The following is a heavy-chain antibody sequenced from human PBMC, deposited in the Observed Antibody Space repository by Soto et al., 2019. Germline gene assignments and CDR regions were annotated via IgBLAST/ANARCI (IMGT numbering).Heavy chain of an antibody. J-gene: IGHJ6*03. D-gene: IGHD2-15*01. CDR1: GVTFNNYT. CDR2: VIPLLDAS. Sequence: QVQLVQSGAEVKKPGSSVKISCTASGVTFNNYTFTWVRRAPGQGLEWMGRVIPLLDASNYADKFQDRVTITADRATSTAYMELSGLKSEDSAIYYCASGKSQMTQDRMGFYYYMEVWGKGTTVTVSS. CDR3: ASGKSQMTQDRMGFYYYMEV. V-gene: IGHV1-69*08.